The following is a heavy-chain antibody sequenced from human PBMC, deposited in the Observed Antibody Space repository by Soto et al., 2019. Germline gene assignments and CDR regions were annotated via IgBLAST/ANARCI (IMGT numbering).Heavy chain of an antibody. CDR2: IGGGGTDT. D-gene: IGHD1-20*01. Sequence: DVQLLESGGGLVQPGGSLTLSCAASRFTFSDFAMNWVRQAPGKGLEWVSSIGGGGTDTYYADSVKGRFTISRDNSKNTLYVQMDSLRDEDTAVYYCAKDAVSYNGKWDWFDSWGQGTLVIVSS. CDR3: AKDAVSYNGKWDWFDS. CDR1: RFTFSDFA. V-gene: IGHV3-23*01. J-gene: IGHJ5*01.